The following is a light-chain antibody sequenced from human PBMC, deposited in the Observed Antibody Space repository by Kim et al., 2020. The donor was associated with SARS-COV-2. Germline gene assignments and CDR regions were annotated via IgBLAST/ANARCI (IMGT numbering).Light chain of an antibody. Sequence: SHGERATPSCGASQSVSSRYLALYQQKPGLAPRLLMYDASSRATGIPDRFSGSGSGTDFTLTISRLEPEDFAVYYCQQYGSSPLTFGGGTKVDIK. CDR2: DAS. V-gene: IGKV3D-20*01. J-gene: IGKJ4*01. CDR3: QQYGSSPLT. CDR1: QSVSSRY.